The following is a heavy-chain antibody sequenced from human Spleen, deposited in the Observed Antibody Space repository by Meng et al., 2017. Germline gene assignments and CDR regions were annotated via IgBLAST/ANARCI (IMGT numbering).Heavy chain of an antibody. CDR3: ASTPGYSYGDYYYYYGMDV. CDR2: IYYSGRT. V-gene: IGHV4-59*01. D-gene: IGHD5-18*01. Sequence: SETLSLTCTVSGVSISSYYWSWIRQPPGKGLEWIGYIYYSGRTNYNPSLKSRVTISVDTSKNQFSLKLISVTAADKAVYYCASTPGYSYGDYYYYYGMDVWGQGTTVTVSS. J-gene: IGHJ6*02. CDR1: GVSISSYY.